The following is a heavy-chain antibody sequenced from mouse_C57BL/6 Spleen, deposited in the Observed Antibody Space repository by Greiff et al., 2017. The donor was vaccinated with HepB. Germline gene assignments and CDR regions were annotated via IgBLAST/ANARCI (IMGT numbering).Heavy chain of an antibody. CDR3: ARRSYYGEGYYFDY. CDR1: GFSLSTSGMG. CDR2: IYWDDDK. V-gene: IGHV8-12*01. J-gene: IGHJ2*01. D-gene: IGHD2-10*01. Sequence: QVTLKESGPGILQSSQTLSLTCSFSGFSLSTSGMGVSWIRQPSGKGLEWLAHIYWDDDKRYNPSLKSRLTISKDTSRNQVFLKITSVDTADTATYYCARRSYYGEGYYFDYWGQGTTLTVSS.